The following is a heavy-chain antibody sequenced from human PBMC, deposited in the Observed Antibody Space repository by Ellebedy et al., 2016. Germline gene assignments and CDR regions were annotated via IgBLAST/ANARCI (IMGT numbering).Heavy chain of an antibody. Sequence: GESLKISXAASGFTFRSYGMNWVRQAPGKGLEWVSYISSTSSTINYADSVKGRFTISRDNAKNSLYLQMNSLRAEDTAVYYCARGGSSRPDYWGQGTLVTVSS. D-gene: IGHD6-13*01. V-gene: IGHV3-48*01. CDR1: GFTFRSYG. CDR2: ISSTSSTI. J-gene: IGHJ4*02. CDR3: ARGGSSRPDY.